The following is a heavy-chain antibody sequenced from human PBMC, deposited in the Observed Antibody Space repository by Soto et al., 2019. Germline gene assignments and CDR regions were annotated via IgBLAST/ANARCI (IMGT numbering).Heavy chain of an antibody. V-gene: IGHV1-69*01. D-gene: IGHD5-12*01. J-gene: IGHJ4*02. CDR3: ARGGEIVATIRPDFDY. CDR2: IIPIFGTA. CDR1: GGTFSSYA. Sequence: QVQLVQSGAEVKKPGSSVKVSCKASGGTFSSYAISWVPQAPGQGLEWMGGIIPIFGTANYAQKFQGRVTITADDSTSTAYMELSSLRSAHTAGYYCARGGEIVATIRPDFDYWGQGTLVTVSS.